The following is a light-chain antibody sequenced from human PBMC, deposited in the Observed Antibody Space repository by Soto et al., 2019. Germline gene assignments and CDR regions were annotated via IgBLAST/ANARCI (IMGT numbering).Light chain of an antibody. V-gene: IGKV3-20*01. J-gene: IGKJ4*01. CDR2: GAS. CDR3: QQYRSSPPLT. Sequence: EIVLTQSPGTLSLSPGERATLSCRASQSVDSHLAWYQQRPGQAPRLLIYGASSRAAGIPDRFSGSGSGTDFTLTISRLEPEDFAVYYCQQYRSSPPLTFGGGTKVEIK. CDR1: QSVDSH.